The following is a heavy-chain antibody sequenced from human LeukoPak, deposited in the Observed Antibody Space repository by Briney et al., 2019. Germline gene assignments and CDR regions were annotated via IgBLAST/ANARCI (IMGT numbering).Heavy chain of an antibody. CDR3: ARDRSDILTGYNDAFDI. CDR1: GFSFSTYW. Sequence: GGSLRLSCAASGFSFSTYWMSWVRQAPGVGLEWVATIKLDGSEKYYVDSVKGRFTISRDNAKNSLHLQMNSLRAEDTAVYYCARDRSDILTGYNDAFDIWGQGTIVTVSS. J-gene: IGHJ3*02. CDR2: IKLDGSEK. V-gene: IGHV3-7*01. D-gene: IGHD3-9*01.